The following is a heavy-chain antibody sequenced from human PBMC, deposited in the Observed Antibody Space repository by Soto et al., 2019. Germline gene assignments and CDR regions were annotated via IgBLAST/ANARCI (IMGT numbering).Heavy chain of an antibody. Sequence: PSETLSLTCTVSGGSISNYYWSWIRQPPGKGLEWIGYIYYSGITNYNPSLKSRVAMSVDTSKNQFSLKLSSVTAADTAVYYCAREKITGLFDYWGQGTLVTVSS. CDR1: GGSISNYY. D-gene: IGHD2-8*02. J-gene: IGHJ4*02. CDR2: IYYSGIT. CDR3: AREKITGLFDY. V-gene: IGHV4-59*01.